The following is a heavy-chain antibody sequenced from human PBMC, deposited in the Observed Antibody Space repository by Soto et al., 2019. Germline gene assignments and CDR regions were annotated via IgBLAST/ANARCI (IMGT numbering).Heavy chain of an antibody. Sequence: QVHLQESGPGLVKPSQTLSLTCTVSGGFVNSVNNYWSWIRQPPGNGLEWLGYIFYTGSTYYNPSLRSRLTISIDTSKNRFSLKLTSVTAAETAVYYCARVPFSSFGVADPPVGGFYPWGQVTLVTFSS. J-gene: IGHJ5*02. CDR1: GGFVNSVNNY. CDR3: ARVPFSSFGVADPPVGGFYP. V-gene: IGHV4-30-4*01. CDR2: IFYTGST. D-gene: IGHD3-3*01.